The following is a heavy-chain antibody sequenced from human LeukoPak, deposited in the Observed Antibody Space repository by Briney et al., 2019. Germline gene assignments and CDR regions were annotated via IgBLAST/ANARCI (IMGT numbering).Heavy chain of an antibody. CDR2: IHYTGTT. V-gene: IGHV4-59*01. J-gene: IGHJ4*02. CDR1: GGSISGDY. D-gene: IGHD1-26*01. CDR3: ARLQGGSTAVFDY. Sequence: SETLSLTCTVSGGSISGDYWSWIRRPPGKGLEWVGYIHYTGTTNYNPSLKSRVTISVDTSKNQFSLKLSSVTAADTAVYYCARLQGGSTAVFDYWGQGTLVSVSS.